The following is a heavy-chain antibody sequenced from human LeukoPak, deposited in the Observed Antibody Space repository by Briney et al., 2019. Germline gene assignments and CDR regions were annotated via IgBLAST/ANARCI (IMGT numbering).Heavy chain of an antibody. CDR1: GFIFSSYT. D-gene: IGHD3-3*01. V-gene: IGHV3-21*01. Sequence: SGGSLRLSCAASGFIFSSYTMNWVRQAPGKGLEWVSFIISSSSYIYHADSVKGRFTISRDNAKNSLYLQMNSLRAEDTAVYYCARDRQSITIFGVLIPIYMDVWGKGTTVTVSS. J-gene: IGHJ6*03. CDR2: IISSSSYI. CDR3: ARDRQSITIFGVLIPIYMDV.